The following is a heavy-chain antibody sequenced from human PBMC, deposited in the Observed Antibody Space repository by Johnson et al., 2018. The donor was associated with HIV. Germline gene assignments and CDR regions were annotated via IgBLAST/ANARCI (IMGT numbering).Heavy chain of an antibody. CDR2: IYSGGST. J-gene: IGHJ3*02. Sequence: VQLVESGGGLVQPGGSLRLSCAASGFTVSSIYMTWVRQAPGKGLEWVSVIYSGGSTYYPDSVRGRFSISRDNSKNTLYLQMNTLRGDDTAVYYCARGGKGWLQSALDIWGQGTMVTVSS. D-gene: IGHD5-24*01. CDR3: ARGGKGWLQSALDI. CDR1: GFTVSSIY. V-gene: IGHV3-66*02.